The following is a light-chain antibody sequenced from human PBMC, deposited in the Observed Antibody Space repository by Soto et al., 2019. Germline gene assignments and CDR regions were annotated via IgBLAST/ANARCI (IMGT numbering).Light chain of an antibody. V-gene: IGLV2-14*01. CDR2: EVT. CDR1: RDDIGAYDY. Sequence: QSALTQPASVSGSPGQSITISCAGTRDDIGAYDYVSWYQQHPGNAPKLLVYEVTNRPSGVSDRFSGSKSGNTASLNISGLQAEDEADYYCNSYTNSSAVVFGGGTKVTVL. CDR3: NSYTNSSAVV. J-gene: IGLJ2*01.